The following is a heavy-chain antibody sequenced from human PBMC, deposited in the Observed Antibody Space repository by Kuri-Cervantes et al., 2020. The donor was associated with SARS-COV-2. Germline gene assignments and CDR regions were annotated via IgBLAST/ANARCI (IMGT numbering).Heavy chain of an antibody. CDR2: IYYSGST. V-gene: IGHV4-39*07. J-gene: IGHJ5*02. Sequence: GSLRLSCTVSGGSISSSSYYWGWIRQPPGKGLEWIGSIYYSGSTYYNPSLKSRVTISVDRSKNQFSLKLSSVTAADTAVYYCTLMVCATSWFDPWGQGTLVTVSS. CDR1: GGSISSSSYY. CDR3: TLMVCATSWFDP. D-gene: IGHD2-8*01.